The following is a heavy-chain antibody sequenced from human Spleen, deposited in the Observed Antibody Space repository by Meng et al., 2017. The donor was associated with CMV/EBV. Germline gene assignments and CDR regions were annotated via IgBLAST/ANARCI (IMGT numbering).Heavy chain of an antibody. Sequence: GGSLRLSCAASGFTFSSYEMNWVRQAPGKGLEWVSYISSSGSTIYYADSVKGRFTISRDNAKNSLYLQMNSLRAEDTAVYYCARENYYDSSGYSLDAFDIWGQGTTVTVSS. CDR1: GFTFSSYE. J-gene: IGHJ3*02. V-gene: IGHV3-48*03. D-gene: IGHD3-22*01. CDR2: ISSSGSTI. CDR3: ARENYYDSSGYSLDAFDI.